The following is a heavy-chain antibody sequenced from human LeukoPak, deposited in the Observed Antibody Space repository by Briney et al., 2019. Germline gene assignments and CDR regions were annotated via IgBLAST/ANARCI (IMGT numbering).Heavy chain of an antibody. CDR2: FDPEDGET. CDR1: GYTLTELS. V-gene: IGHV1-24*01. CDR3: ATDLLYPSHALDI. D-gene: IGHD2-8*01. J-gene: IGHJ3*02. Sequence: ASVKVSCKVSGYTLTELSMHWVRQAPGKGLEWMGDFDPEDGETIYAQKFQGRVTMTEDTSTDTAYMELSSLRSEDTAVYYCATDLLYPSHALDIWFQVTMVSVSS.